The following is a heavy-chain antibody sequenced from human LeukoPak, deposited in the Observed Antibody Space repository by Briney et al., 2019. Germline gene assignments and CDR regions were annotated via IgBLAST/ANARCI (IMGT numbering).Heavy chain of an antibody. CDR3: ARELGHDYGGNSFPFGY. CDR2: ISGSGGST. J-gene: IGHJ4*02. Sequence: GGSLRLSCEVSGVTFSSFAMSWVRQAPGRGLEWASGISGSGGSTYYADSVKGRFTISRDNSKNTLYLQMNSLRAEDTAVYYCARELGHDYGGNSFPFGYWGQGTLVTVSS. CDR1: GVTFSSFA. V-gene: IGHV3-23*01. D-gene: IGHD4-23*01.